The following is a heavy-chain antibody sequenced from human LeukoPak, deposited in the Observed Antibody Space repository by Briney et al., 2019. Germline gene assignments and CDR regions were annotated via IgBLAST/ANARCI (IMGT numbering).Heavy chain of an antibody. Sequence: SQTLSLTCAISGDSVSSNSAAWNWIRQSPSRGLEWLGRTYYRSKWYNDYAVSVKSRITINPDTSKNQFSLKLSSVTAADTAVYYCARLGGDGYNWGKYYFDYWGQGTLVTVSS. D-gene: IGHD5-24*01. CDR1: GDSVSSNSAA. CDR3: ARLGGDGYNWGKYYFDY. V-gene: IGHV6-1*01. CDR2: TYYRSKWYN. J-gene: IGHJ4*02.